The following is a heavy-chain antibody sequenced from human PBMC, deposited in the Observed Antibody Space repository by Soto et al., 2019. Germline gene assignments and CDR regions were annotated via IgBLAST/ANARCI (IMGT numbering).Heavy chain of an antibody. CDR3: ARDLHGDYSNYYYYYGMDV. CDR2: IWYDGSNK. V-gene: IGHV3-33*01. J-gene: IGHJ6*02. D-gene: IGHD4-17*01. Sequence: GGSLRLSCAASGFTFSSYGMHWVRQAPGKGLEWVAVIWYDGSNKYYADSVKGRFTISRDNSKNTLYLQMNSLRAEDTAVYYCARDLHGDYSNYYYYYGMDVWGQGTTVTVSS. CDR1: GFTFSSYG.